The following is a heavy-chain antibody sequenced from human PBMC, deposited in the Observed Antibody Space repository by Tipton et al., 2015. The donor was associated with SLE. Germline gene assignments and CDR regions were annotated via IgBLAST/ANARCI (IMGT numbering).Heavy chain of an antibody. CDR1: GGSMSSTGYY. CDR3: ARLLFDYGPAPIFDC. Sequence: TLSLTCTVSGGSMSSTGYYWGWIRQPPGKGLEWIGSVFYTGSAYYNPSLNSRVTISIDTSKKQFSLTLRSVTAADAAVYYCARLLFDYGPAPIFDCWGQGAPVTVSS. CDR2: VFYTGSA. J-gene: IGHJ4*02. D-gene: IGHD2-2*02. V-gene: IGHV4-39*07.